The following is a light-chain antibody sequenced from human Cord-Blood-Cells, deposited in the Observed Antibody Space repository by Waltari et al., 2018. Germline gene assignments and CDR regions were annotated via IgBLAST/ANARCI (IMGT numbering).Light chain of an antibody. V-gene: IGLV2-14*01. Sequence: QSALTQPASVSGSPGQSITISCTGTSSDVGGYNYVSWYHQHPGKAPKLMIYEVSKRPSGVSNRFSGSKSGNTASLTISGLQAEDEADYYCSSYTSSSTLYVFGTGTKVTVL. CDR3: SSYTSSSTLYV. CDR1: SSDVGGYNY. J-gene: IGLJ1*01. CDR2: EVS.